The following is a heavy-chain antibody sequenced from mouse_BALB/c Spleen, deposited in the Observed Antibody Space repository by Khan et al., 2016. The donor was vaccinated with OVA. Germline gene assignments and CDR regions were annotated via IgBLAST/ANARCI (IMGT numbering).Heavy chain of an antibody. Sequence: QIQLVQSGPELKKPGETVKISCKASGYTFTNYGMNWVKQAPGKGLKWMGWINTYTGEPTYADDFKGRFAFSLETSASTAYLDINNLKTEEKATYSGASANCNYWFVYWGQGTLVTVSA. CDR2: INTYTGEP. J-gene: IGHJ3*01. D-gene: IGHD2-1*01. CDR1: GYTFTNYG. CDR3: ASANCNYWFVY. V-gene: IGHV9-1*02.